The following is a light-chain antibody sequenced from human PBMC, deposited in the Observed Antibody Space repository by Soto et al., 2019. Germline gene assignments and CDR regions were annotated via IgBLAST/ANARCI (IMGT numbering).Light chain of an antibody. J-gene: IGKJ3*01. V-gene: IGKV1-16*02. CDR2: DAS. CDR3: QQYKSYPYI. CDR1: QDISNA. Sequence: DIQMTQSPSSLSASVGDRVTISCRASQDISNALAWFQQKPGKAPKSLIYDASSLQSGVPSKFSGSGSGTDFTLTISSLQPEDFAVYYCQQYKSYPYIFGPGTTVDIK.